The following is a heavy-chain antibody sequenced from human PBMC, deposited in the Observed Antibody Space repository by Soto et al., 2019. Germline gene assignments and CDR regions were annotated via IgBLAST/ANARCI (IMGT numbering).Heavy chain of an antibody. J-gene: IGHJ4*02. V-gene: IGHV3-7*04. CDR3: ARARWVSGRDYFDY. CDR2: IKQDGIET. CDR1: GFIFSNYW. Sequence: EVQLVESGGGLVQPGGSLRLSCAASGFIFSNYWMSWVRQAPGKGLEWVANIKQDGIETYYVDSVKGRFTISRDNAKNSLYLQMNSLRVEDTALYYCARARWVSGRDYFDYWGQGTLVTVSS. D-gene: IGHD1-26*01.